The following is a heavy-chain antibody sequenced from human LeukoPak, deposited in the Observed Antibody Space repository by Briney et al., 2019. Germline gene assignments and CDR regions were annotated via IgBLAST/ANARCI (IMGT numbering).Heavy chain of an antibody. CDR3: ATSSGWYRYDS. Sequence: PSETLSLTCTVSGASIIGPKWWNWVRLSPGKGMEWIGEIFHSGSTHYNPSLKSQVTISVDTSKNQFSLILTSVTDADTAVYYCATSSGWYRYDSWGQGTLVAVSS. CDR2: IFHSGST. D-gene: IGHD6-19*01. CDR1: GASIIGPKW. J-gene: IGHJ4*02. V-gene: IGHV4-4*02.